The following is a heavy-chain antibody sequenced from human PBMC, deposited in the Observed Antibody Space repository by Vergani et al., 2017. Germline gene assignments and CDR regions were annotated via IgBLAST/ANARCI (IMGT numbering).Heavy chain of an antibody. V-gene: IGHV3-30*18. CDR2: ISYDGSNK. D-gene: IGHD4-17*01. J-gene: IGHJ6*02. Sequence: QVQLVESGGGVVQPGRSLRLSCAASGFTFSSYGMHWVRQAPGKGLEWVAVISYDGSNKYYADSVKGRFTISRDNSKNTLYMQMNSLRAEDTAVYYCAKAYGSYYGIDVWGQGTTVTVSS. CDR3: AKAYGSYYGIDV. CDR1: GFTFSSYG.